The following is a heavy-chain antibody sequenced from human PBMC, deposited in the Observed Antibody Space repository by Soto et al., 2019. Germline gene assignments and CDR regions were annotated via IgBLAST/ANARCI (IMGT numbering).Heavy chain of an antibody. D-gene: IGHD2-2*02. Sequence: EVQLLESGGGLVQPGGSLRLSCAASGFTFSSYAMNWVRQAPGKGLEWVSTISGSGDNTYYADSVKGRFTISRDNSKNTLYLQMNSLRAEDTGLYYCTKVGGTSLPPIPVDYWGQGTQVTVSS. CDR1: GFTFSSYA. CDR2: ISGSGDNT. J-gene: IGHJ4*02. CDR3: TKVGGTSLPPIPVDY. V-gene: IGHV3-23*01.